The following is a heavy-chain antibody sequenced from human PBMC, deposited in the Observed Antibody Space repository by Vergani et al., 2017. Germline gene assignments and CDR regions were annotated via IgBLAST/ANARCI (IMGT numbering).Heavy chain of an antibody. CDR1: GFTFSDYY. J-gene: IGHJ6*03. CDR3: ARNGYYYDXSGYYSSDRYYMDV. V-gene: IGHV3-11*01. D-gene: IGHD3-22*01. CDR2: ISSSGSTI. Sequence: QVQLVESGGGLVKPGGSLRLSCAASGFTFSDYYMSWIRQAPGKGLEWVSYISSSGSTIYYADSVKGRFTISRDNAKNSLYLQMNSLRAEDTAVYYCARNGYYYDXSGYYSSDRYYMDVWGKGTTVTVSS.